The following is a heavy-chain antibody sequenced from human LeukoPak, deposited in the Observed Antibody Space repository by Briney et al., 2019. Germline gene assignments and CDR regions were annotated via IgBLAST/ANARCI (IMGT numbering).Heavy chain of an antibody. D-gene: IGHD6-19*01. CDR1: GFTFGSHA. CDR3: GKPTVGYSRGKKPAWPVAY. J-gene: IGHJ4*02. CDR2: IFGSGGSP. Sequence: PGGSLRLSCVASGFTFGSHAMYWVRQAPGKGLEWVAGIFGSGGSPHFADSVKGRFTISRDNSRNTVYLQINSLRAEDTAVYYCGKPTVGYSRGKKPAWPVAYGGRGSLVTAPS. V-gene: IGHV3-23*01.